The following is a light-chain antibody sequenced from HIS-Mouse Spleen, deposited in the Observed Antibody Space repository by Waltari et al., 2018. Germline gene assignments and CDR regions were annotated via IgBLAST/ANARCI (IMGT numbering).Light chain of an antibody. V-gene: IGLV3-10*01. CDR1: ALPKKY. J-gene: IGLJ2*01. Sequence: SYELTQPPSVSVSPGQTARITCSGDALPKKYTYWYQRKSGQAPVLVIYVDSKQPAVIPDRFSGSSSGTMATLTISGAQVEDEADYYCYSTDSSGNHRVFGGGTKLTVL. CDR2: VDS. CDR3: YSTDSSGNHRV.